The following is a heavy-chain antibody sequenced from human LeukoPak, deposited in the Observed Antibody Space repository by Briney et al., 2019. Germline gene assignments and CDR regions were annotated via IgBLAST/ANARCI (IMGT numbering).Heavy chain of an antibody. Sequence: GGSLRLSCAASGFTFSSYVMSWVRQAPGKGLEWVSAISGSGGSTYYADSVKGRFTISRDISRNTLYLQMNSLRAEDTAVYYCAKDSGVMVRGVPDYWGQGTLVTVSS. CDR3: AKDSGVMVRGVPDY. D-gene: IGHD3-10*01. V-gene: IGHV3-23*01. J-gene: IGHJ4*02. CDR1: GFTFSSYV. CDR2: ISGSGGST.